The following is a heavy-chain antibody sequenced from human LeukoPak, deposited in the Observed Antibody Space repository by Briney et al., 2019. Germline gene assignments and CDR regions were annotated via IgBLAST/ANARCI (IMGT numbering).Heavy chain of an antibody. CDR2: IYYSGST. CDR3: AREDKGYCSSTSCSFGAFDI. D-gene: IGHD2-2*01. CDR1: GGSISSGDYY. Sequence: KPSQTLSLTCTVSGGSISSGDYYWSWIRQPPGKGLEWIGYIYYSGSTYYNPSLKSRVTISVDTSKNQFSLKLSSVTAADTAVHYCAREDKGYCSSTSCSFGAFDIWGQGTMVTVSS. V-gene: IGHV4-30-4*08. J-gene: IGHJ3*02.